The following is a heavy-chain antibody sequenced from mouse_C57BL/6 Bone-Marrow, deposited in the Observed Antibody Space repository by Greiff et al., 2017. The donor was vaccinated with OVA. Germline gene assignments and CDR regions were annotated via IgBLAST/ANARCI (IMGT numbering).Heavy chain of an antibody. J-gene: IGHJ2*01. Sequence: VQLKQSGPVLVKPGASVKMSCKASGYTFTDYYMNWVKQSHGKSLEWIGVINPYNGGTSYNQKFKGKATLTVDKSSITAYMELNSLTSEDSAVYYCASLSGSFDYWGQGTTLTVSS. V-gene: IGHV1-19*01. CDR2: INPYNGGT. CDR3: ASLSGSFDY. D-gene: IGHD1-3*01. CDR1: GYTFTDYY.